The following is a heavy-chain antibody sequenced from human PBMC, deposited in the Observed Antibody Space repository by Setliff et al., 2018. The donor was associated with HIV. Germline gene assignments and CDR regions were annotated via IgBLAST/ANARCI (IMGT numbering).Heavy chain of an antibody. CDR1: GGSISSYF. V-gene: IGHV4-39*01. J-gene: IGHJ6*03. Sequence: KTSETLSLTCTVSGGSISSYFWSWIRQPPGKGLEWIGSINYRGNTYYNPSLKSRAAISVDTSKNQISLKLSSVTAADTAVYYCASLDGSESPYIYYYYMDVWGKGTAVTVSS. CDR3: ASLDGSESPYIYYYYMDV. D-gene: IGHD3-10*01. CDR2: INYRGNT.